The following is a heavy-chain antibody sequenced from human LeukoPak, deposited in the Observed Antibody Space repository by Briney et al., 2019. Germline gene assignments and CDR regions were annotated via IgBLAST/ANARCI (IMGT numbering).Heavy chain of an antibody. D-gene: IGHD4-23*01. CDR1: GFTFSNYA. Sequence: GGSLRLSCAASGFTFSNYAMSWVRQAPGKRLEWVSIISDSDGRTYYADSVKGRFTISRDNSKNTLYLQMNSLRAEDTAVYYCAKEATVVTVRGFFDCWGQGTLVTVSS. CDR2: ISDSDGRT. CDR3: AKEATVVTVRGFFDC. V-gene: IGHV3-23*01. J-gene: IGHJ4*02.